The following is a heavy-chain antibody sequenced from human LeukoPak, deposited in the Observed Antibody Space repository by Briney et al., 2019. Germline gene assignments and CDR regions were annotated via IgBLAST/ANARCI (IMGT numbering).Heavy chain of an antibody. Sequence: QSGGSLRPSCAASGFTVSSNYMSWVRQAPGKGLEWVSVIYSGGSTYYADSVKGRFTISRDNSKNTLYLQMNSLRAEDTAVYYCARASYSSSYWPRFDYWGQGTLVTVSS. CDR3: ARASYSSSYWPRFDY. CDR1: GFTVSSNY. D-gene: IGHD6-13*01. J-gene: IGHJ4*02. V-gene: IGHV3-53*01. CDR2: IYSGGST.